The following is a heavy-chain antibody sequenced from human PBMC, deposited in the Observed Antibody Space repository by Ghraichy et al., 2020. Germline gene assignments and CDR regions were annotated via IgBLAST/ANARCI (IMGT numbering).Heavy chain of an antibody. CDR3: ARAGYCSCGSCYLVGNFGY. Sequence: ASVKVSCKASGYTFISYGISWVRQAPGQGLEWMGWISAYNGNTNYAQKLQGRVTMTTDTSTSTAYMELRSLRSDDTAVYYCARAGYCSCGSCYLVGNFGYWGQGTLVTVSS. J-gene: IGHJ4*02. CDR2: ISAYNGNT. CDR1: GYTFISYG. V-gene: IGHV1-18*01. D-gene: IGHD2-15*01.